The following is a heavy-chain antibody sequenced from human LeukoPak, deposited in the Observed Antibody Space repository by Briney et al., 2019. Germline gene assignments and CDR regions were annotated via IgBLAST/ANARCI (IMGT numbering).Heavy chain of an antibody. J-gene: IGHJ4*02. V-gene: IGHV1-46*01. CDR3: ARGLVADTRIPFDY. CDR1: GYTFTSYY. Sequence: VASVNVSCKASGYTFTSYYMHWVRQAPGQGLEWMGIINPSSGSTGYAQRFQGRVTMTRDTSTSTVYMELSSLRSEDTAVYYCARGLVADTRIPFDYWGQGTLVTVSS. D-gene: IGHD6-19*01. CDR2: INPSSGST.